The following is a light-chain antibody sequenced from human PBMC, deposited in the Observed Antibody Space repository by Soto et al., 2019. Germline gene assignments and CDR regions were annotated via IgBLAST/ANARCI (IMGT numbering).Light chain of an antibody. CDR1: QTIRTF. CDR3: QQSYNAPRT. J-gene: IGKJ4*01. V-gene: IGKV1-39*01. Sequence: DIQLTQSPDSLSASVGDRVTITCRASQTIRTFLNWYQQKSGKAPKVLIYSASTLQSGVPSRFSGSGSGTDFTLTINSLQPEDLATYYCQQSYNAPRTFGGGTKVEIK. CDR2: SAS.